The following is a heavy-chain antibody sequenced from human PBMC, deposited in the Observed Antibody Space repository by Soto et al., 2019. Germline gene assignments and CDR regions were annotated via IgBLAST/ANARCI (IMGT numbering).Heavy chain of an antibody. V-gene: IGHV3-21*01. CDR1: GFTFSSYS. J-gene: IGHJ4*02. D-gene: IGHD2-2*01. Sequence: PGGSLRLSCAASGFTFSSYSMNWVRQAPGKGLEWVSSISSSSSYIYYADSVKGRFTISRDNAKNSLYLQMNSLRAEDTAVYYCARNRKVPEVPFDYWGQGTLVTVSS. CDR3: ARNRKVPEVPFDY. CDR2: ISSSSSYI.